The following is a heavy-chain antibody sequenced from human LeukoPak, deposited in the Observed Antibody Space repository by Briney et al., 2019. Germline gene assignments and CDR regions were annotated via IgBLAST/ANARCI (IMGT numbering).Heavy chain of an antibody. CDR2: ISASGGST. CDR3: AKDMGSSWDSCFDY. CDR1: GFTFSSYA. V-gene: IGHV3-23*01. D-gene: IGHD6-13*01. J-gene: IGHJ4*02. Sequence: GGSLRLSCAASGFTFSSYAMSWVRQAPGKGLEWVAAISASGGSTYYADSVKGRFTISRDNSKNTLYLQMNSLRAEDTALYYCAKDMGSSWDSCFDYWGQGTLVTVSS.